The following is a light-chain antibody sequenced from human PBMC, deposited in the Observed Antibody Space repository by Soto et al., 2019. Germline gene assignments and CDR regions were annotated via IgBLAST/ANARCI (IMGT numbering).Light chain of an antibody. V-gene: IGKV3-11*01. CDR2: DAS. CDR1: QSVSSY. Sequence: EIVLTQSPATLSLSPGERATLSCRASQSVSSYLAWYQQKPGQAPRLLIYDASNRATGIPARFSGGGSGTDFTLTISSLEPEDFAVYYCQQRSFGQGTRLEIK. CDR3: QQRS. J-gene: IGKJ5*01.